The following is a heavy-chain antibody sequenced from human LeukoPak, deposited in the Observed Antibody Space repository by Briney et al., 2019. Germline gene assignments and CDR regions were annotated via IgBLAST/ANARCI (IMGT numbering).Heavy chain of an antibody. V-gene: IGHV3-49*04. Sequence: GGSLRLSCTASGFTFGDYAMSWVRQAPGKGLEWVGFIRSKAYGGTTEYAASVKGRFTISRDDSKSIAYLQMNSLKTEDTAVYYCTREVLWFGEYGPFVYWGLGTLVTVSS. CDR2: IRSKAYGGTT. D-gene: IGHD3-10*01. J-gene: IGHJ4*02. CDR1: GFTFGDYA. CDR3: TREVLWFGEYGPFVY.